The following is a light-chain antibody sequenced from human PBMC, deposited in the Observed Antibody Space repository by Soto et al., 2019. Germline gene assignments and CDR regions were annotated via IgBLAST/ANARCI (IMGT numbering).Light chain of an antibody. J-gene: IGKJ1*01. CDR2: AAS. CDR1: QSISSY. CDR3: QQSYSTPRT. Sequence: DIQMTQSPSSLSASVGDRVTITCRASQSISSYLNWYQQKPGKAPKLLICAASSLQSGVPSRFSGSGSGTDFTLPISSLQPEDFATYYCQQSYSTPRTFGQGTKVEIK. V-gene: IGKV1-39*01.